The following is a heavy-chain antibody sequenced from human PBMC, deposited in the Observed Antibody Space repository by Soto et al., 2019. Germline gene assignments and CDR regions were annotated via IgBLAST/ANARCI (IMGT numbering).Heavy chain of an antibody. CDR3: ARHRGCSGGSCYDYYYYYGMDV. Sequence: PGESLKISCKGSGYSFTSYWIGWVRQMPGKGLEWMGIIYPGDSDTRYSPSFQGQVTISADKSISTAYLQWSSLKASDTAMYYCARHRGCSGGSCYDYYYYYGMDVWGQGTTVTVSS. CDR1: GYSFTSYW. D-gene: IGHD2-15*01. CDR2: IYPGDSDT. J-gene: IGHJ6*02. V-gene: IGHV5-51*01.